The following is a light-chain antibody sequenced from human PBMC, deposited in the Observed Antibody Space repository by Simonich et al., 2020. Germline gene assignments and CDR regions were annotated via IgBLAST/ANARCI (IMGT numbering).Light chain of an antibody. J-gene: IGKJ4*01. CDR1: QSVSSY. Sequence: EIVLTQSPATLSLSPGERATLSCRAVQSVSSYLAWYQQKPGKAPRLLIYDASNRATGIPARFSGSGSGTDFTLTISSLQAEDVAVYYCQQYYSTPLTFGGGTKVEIK. V-gene: IGKV3-11*01. CDR3: QQYYSTPLT. CDR2: DAS.